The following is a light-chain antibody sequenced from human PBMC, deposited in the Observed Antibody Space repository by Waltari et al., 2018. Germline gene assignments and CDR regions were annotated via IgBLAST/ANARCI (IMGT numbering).Light chain of an antibody. V-gene: IGLV1-40*01. CDR2: GNS. Sequence: QSVLTQPPSVSGAPGQRVTISCTGSSSNIGANYDVPWYQPLPGTAPKLLIYGNSNRPSGVPDRFSGSKSGTSASLAVTGLQAEDEADYYCQSYDSSLSAVVFGGGTKLTVL. CDR3: QSYDSSLSAVV. CDR1: SSNIGANYD. J-gene: IGLJ2*01.